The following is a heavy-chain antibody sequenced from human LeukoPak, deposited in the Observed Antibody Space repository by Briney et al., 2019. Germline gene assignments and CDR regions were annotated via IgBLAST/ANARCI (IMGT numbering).Heavy chain of an antibody. Sequence: KPSQTLSLTCTVSGGSISSGYYWGWIRQPPGKGLEWIGSIYNSGSTYNNPSLKSRVTISVDTSKNQFSLKVSSVTAADTAVYYCARTGFSLFDYWGQGTLVTVSS. CDR1: GGSISSGYY. CDR3: ARTGFSLFDY. CDR2: IYNSGST. J-gene: IGHJ4*02. D-gene: IGHD2-15*01. V-gene: IGHV4-38-2*02.